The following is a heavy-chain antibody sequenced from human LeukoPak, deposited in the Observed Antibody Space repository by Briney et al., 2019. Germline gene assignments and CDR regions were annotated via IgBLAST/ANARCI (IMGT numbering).Heavy chain of an antibody. J-gene: IGHJ4*02. V-gene: IGHV4-31*03. CDR2: IYYSGST. D-gene: IGHD6-6*01. CDR1: GGSISNGDHY. Sequence: SETLSLTCTVSGGSISNGDHYWSWIRQHPGKGLEWIGYIYYSGSTYYNPSLKSRVTISVDTSKNQFSLKLSSVTAADTAVYYCASWVAARPVDYWGQGTLVTVSS. CDR3: ASWVAARPVDY.